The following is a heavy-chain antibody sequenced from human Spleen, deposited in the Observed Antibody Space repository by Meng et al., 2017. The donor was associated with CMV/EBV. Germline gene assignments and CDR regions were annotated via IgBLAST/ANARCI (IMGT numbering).Heavy chain of an antibody. Sequence: SCAISGDSVSSNSAAWNWIRQSPSRGLEWLGRTYYRSKWYNDYAVSVKSRITINPDTSKNQFSLQLNSVTPEDTAVYYCARWGYDSSGYYEPDAFDIWGQGTMVTVSS. CDR1: GDSVSSNSAA. V-gene: IGHV6-1*01. CDR2: TYYRSKWYN. D-gene: IGHD3-22*01. CDR3: ARWGYDSSGYYEPDAFDI. J-gene: IGHJ3*02.